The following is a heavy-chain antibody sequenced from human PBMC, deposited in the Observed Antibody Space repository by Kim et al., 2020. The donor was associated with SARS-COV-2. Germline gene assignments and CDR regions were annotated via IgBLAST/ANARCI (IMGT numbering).Heavy chain of an antibody. D-gene: IGHD5-18*01. CDR3: AKDGRVGSSIQLWLPVGWYFDY. Sequence: GGSLRLSCAASGFTFSSYAMSWVRQAPGKGLEWVSAISGSGGSTYYADYAKGRFTISRDNSKNTLYLQMNSLRAEDTAVYYCAKDGRVGSSIQLWLPVGWYFDYWGQVSLVTVSS. CDR1: GFTFSSYA. J-gene: IGHJ4*02. V-gene: IGHV3-23*01. CDR2: ISGSGGST.